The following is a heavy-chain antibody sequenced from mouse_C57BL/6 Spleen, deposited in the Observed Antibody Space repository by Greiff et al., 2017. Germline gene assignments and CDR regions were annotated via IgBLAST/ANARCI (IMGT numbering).Heavy chain of an antibody. D-gene: IGHD1-1*01. CDR2: ISNGGGST. CDR3: ARGGTTVVATNFDY. CDR1: GFTFSDYY. J-gene: IGHJ2*01. Sequence: EVMLVESGGGLVQPGGSLKLSCAASGFTFSDYYMYWVRQTPEKRLEWIAYISNGGGSTYYPDTVKGRFTISRDNAKNTLYLQMSRLKSEDTAMYYWARGGTTVVATNFDYWGQGTTLTVSS. V-gene: IGHV5-12*01.